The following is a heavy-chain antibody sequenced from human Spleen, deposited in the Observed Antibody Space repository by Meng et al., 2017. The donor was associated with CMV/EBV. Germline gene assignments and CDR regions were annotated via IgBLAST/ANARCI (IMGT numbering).Heavy chain of an antibody. D-gene: IGHD3-3*01. V-gene: IGHV3-30*19. Sequence: SGFKFRTYGMHWVRQAPGKGLEWVSIISYDGSNQYYADSVKGRFSISRDNSRNTVSLQMNSLRAEDTAVYYCASDFWSGSSPSGTFDFWGQGTLVTVSS. CDR1: GFKFRTYG. J-gene: IGHJ4*02. CDR2: ISYDGSNQ. CDR3: ASDFWSGSSPSGTFDF.